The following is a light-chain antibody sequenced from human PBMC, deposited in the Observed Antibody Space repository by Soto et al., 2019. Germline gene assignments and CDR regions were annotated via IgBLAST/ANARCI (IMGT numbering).Light chain of an antibody. CDR1: QIVISY. CDR3: QQYNKWPRT. V-gene: IGKV3-11*01. J-gene: IGKJ1*01. CDR2: DAS. Sequence: IGLTQSPGTLSLSPGERATLSCRASQIVISYLAWYQQKPGQAPRLLIYDASNRATGIPARFSGSGSGTDFTLTISSLQSEDFTVYYCQQYNKWPRTFGQGTRWIS.